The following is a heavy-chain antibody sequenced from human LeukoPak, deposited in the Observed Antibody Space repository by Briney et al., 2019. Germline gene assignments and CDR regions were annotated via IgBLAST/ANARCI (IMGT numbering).Heavy chain of an antibody. V-gene: IGHV4-39*07. CDR1: GASISSSRYY. J-gene: IGHJ4*02. D-gene: IGHD4-17*01. CDR2: IFYTGST. CDR3: ARRVGYGDYVSKFDY. Sequence: SETLSLTCSVSGASISSSRYYWGWIRQPTGKRLEWIGNIFYTGSTFYNPSLKSRVTISVDTSKNQFSLKLSSVTAADTAVYYCARRVGYGDYVSKFDYWGQGTLVTVSS.